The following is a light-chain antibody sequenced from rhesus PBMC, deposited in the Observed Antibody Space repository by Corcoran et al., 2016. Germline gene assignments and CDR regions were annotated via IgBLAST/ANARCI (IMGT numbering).Light chain of an antibody. V-gene: IGKV1-69*01. CDR3: QQHDNSPYS. Sequence: DIQMTQSPSSLSASVGDRVTITCRASQGISNWLAWYQQKPGKDPKILIYRASTLETGVPSRFSGSGSGTDFTLTISSLQPEDIATYYYQQHDNSPYSFGQGTKVEIK. CDR1: QGISNW. CDR2: RAS. J-gene: IGKJ2*01.